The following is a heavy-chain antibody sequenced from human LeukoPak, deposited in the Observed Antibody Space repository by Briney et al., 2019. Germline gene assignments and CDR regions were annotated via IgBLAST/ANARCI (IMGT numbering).Heavy chain of an antibody. Sequence: GGSLRLSCAASGFTFSTYWMTWVRQGPGKRLERVANIKLDGSETYYVGSVRGRFTISRDNAKNSLYLQMNSLRAEDTAVYYCTRGRGWQSFDYWGQGTLVTVSS. CDR1: GFTFSTYW. D-gene: IGHD3-10*01. CDR3: TRGRGWQSFDY. CDR2: IKLDGSET. V-gene: IGHV3-7*01. J-gene: IGHJ4*02.